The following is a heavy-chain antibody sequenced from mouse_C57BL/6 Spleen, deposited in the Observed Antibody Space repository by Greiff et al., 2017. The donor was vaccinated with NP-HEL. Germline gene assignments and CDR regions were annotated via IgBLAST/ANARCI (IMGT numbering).Heavy chain of an antibody. CDR2: IRNKANNHAT. J-gene: IGHJ3*01. CDR1: GFTFSDAW. V-gene: IGHV6-6*01. Sequence: VQLKESGGGLVQPGGSMKLSCAASGFTFSDAWMDWVRQSPEKGLEWVAEIRNKANNHATYDAESGKGRFTISRDDSNSSVYLQMNSLSAEDTGIYYCTFYYDYDSWFAYWGQGTLVTVSA. CDR3: TFYYDYDSWFAY. D-gene: IGHD2-4*01.